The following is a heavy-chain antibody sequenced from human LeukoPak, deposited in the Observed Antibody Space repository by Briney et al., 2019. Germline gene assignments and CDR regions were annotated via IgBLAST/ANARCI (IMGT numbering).Heavy chain of an antibody. CDR2: IGGSGRTI. D-gene: IGHD1-26*01. CDR3: ATLIVGGGDH. Sequence: GGSLRLSCAASGFTFSSYEMIWVRQPPGTGLEWVSYIGGSGRTIFYADSVKGRFAISRDNAKNSLYLQMNSLRAEDTAVYYCATLIVGGGDHWGQGTLVTVSS. V-gene: IGHV3-48*03. J-gene: IGHJ4*02. CDR1: GFTFSSYE.